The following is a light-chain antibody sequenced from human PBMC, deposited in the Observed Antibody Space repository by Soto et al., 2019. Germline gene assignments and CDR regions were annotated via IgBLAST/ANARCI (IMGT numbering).Light chain of an antibody. CDR3: QQYGSSPFN. CDR1: QSVGSSY. V-gene: IGKV3-20*01. Sequence: EVVLTQSPGTLSLSPGERATLSCRASQSVGSSYLAWYQQKVGQAPRLLISGASSRATGIPDRFSGSGSGTDFTLTISRLEPEDFAGSYCQQYGSSPFNFGPGTKVDIK. J-gene: IGKJ3*01. CDR2: GAS.